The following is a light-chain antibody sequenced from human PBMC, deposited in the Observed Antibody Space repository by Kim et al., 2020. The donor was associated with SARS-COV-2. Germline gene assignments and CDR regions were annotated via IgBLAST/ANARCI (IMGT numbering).Light chain of an antibody. J-gene: IGKJ2*03. CDR1: QSVSSY. V-gene: IGKV3-11*01. CDR2: DAS. CDR3: QQRSNWPRS. Sequence: LSPGERATRSCRASQSVSSYLAWYQQKPGQAPRLLIYDASNRATGIPARFSGSGSGTDFTLTISSLEPEDFAVYYCQQRSNWPRSFGQGTKLEI.